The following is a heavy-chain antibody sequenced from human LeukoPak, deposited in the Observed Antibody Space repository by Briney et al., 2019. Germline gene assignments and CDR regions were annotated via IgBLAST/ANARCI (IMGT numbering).Heavy chain of an antibody. CDR2: INRGGST. D-gene: IGHD3-10*01. CDR1: GGSFSGHY. J-gene: IGHJ1*01. CDR3: ARGYDSGSYYQF. V-gene: IGHV4-34*01. Sequence: SETLSLTCTVYGGSFSGHYWTWIRQPPGKGLEWIGEINRGGSTSYNPSLKSRVTISIDTSKKQFSLKLNSVTAADTGVYYCARGYDSGSYYQFWGQGTPVTVSS.